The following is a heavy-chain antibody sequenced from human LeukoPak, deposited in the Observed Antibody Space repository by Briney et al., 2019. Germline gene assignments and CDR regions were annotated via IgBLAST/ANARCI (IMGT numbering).Heavy chain of an antibody. J-gene: IGHJ4*02. CDR1: GLYFSNAW. D-gene: IGHD3-3*01. V-gene: IGHV3-15*07. CDR3: VDLWSDADH. Sequence: GGSLRLSCTASGLYFSNAWMNWVRQAPGKGLEWVGRIKSKLNGETTEFGAPVEGRFSISRDDSKNTVYLKMNNLKTEDTGIYYCVDLWSDADHWGQGPRSSSPQ. CDR2: IKSKLNGETT.